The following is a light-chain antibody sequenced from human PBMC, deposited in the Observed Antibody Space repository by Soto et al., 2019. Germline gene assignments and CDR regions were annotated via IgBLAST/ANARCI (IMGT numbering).Light chain of an antibody. CDR2: DVS. CDR1: SSDVGTHNF. Sequence: QSALTQPASVSGSPGQSIAMSCTGTSSDVGTHNFVSWYQQHPGKAPKLIIYDVSNRPSGVSDRFFGSKSGNTASLTISGLQAEDEADYYCSSFXTXNTYVFGTWTKVTV. CDR3: SSFXTXNTYV. J-gene: IGLJ1*01. V-gene: IGLV2-14*03.